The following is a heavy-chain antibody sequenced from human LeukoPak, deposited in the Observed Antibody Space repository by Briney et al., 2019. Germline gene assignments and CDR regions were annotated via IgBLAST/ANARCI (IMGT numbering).Heavy chain of an antibody. J-gene: IGHJ4*02. CDR3: VRGNYNFDY. D-gene: IGHD1-7*01. V-gene: IGHV6-1*01. Sequence: SQTLLLTCAISGESVSSDAASWNWIRQSPSRGLEWLGRTYYRSKWYNEYAPSVKGRISVNPDTSKNQFSLQLTSVIPEDTAVYYCVRGNYNFDYWGQGTLVTVSP. CDR1: GESVSSDAAS. CDR2: TYYRSKWYN.